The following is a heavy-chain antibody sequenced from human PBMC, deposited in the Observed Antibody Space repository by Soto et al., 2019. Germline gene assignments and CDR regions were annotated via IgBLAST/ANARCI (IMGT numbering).Heavy chain of an antibody. J-gene: IGHJ3*02. CDR1: GYSISSSNW. CDR3: ASPSTGGGWAFDI. D-gene: IGHD1-26*01. CDR2: IYYSGST. Sequence: QVQLQESGPGLVKPSDTLSLTCAVSGYSISSSNWWGWIRQPPGKGLEWIGYIYYSGSTYYNPSLKSRVXXSXDTXKNQFSLKLSSVTAVDTAVYYCASPSTGGGWAFDIWGQGTMVTVSS. V-gene: IGHV4-28*01.